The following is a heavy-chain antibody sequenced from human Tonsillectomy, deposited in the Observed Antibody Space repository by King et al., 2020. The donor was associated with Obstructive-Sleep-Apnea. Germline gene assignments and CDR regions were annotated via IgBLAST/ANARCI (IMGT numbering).Heavy chain of an antibody. CDR1: GGSISSYY. Sequence: VQLQESGPGLVKPSETLSLTCTVSGGSISSYYWSWLRQPPGKGLEWIGYIYSSGSTNYNPSLKSRVTISVDTSKNQFSLKLSSVTAADTAVYYCAREAYSGSYIDYWGQGTLVTVSS. CDR2: IYSSGST. J-gene: IGHJ4*02. CDR3: AREAYSGSYIDY. V-gene: IGHV4-59*01. D-gene: IGHD1-26*01.